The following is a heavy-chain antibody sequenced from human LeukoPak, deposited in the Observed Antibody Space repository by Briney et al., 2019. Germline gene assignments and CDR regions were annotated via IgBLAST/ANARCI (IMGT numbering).Heavy chain of an antibody. CDR1: GFTFSSYW. CDR3: ARWRARYYYDSSGYYPQDAFDI. CDR2: IKQDGSEK. Sequence: GGSLRLSCAASGFTFSSYWMSWVRQAPGKGLEWVANIKQDGSEKYYVDSVKGRFTISRDNAKNSLYLQMNSLRAEDTAVYYCARWRARYYYDSSGYYPQDAFDIWGQGTMVTVSS. V-gene: IGHV3-7*01. J-gene: IGHJ3*02. D-gene: IGHD3-22*01.